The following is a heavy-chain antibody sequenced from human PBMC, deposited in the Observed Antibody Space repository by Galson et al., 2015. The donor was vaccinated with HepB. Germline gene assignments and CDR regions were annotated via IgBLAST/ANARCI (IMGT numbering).Heavy chain of an antibody. CDR3: ARAHDYGGNYNDDPHSVFGPYFGY. D-gene: IGHD4-23*01. CDR2: INPNSGGT. V-gene: IGHV1-2*02. Sequence: SVKVSCKASGYTFTGYYMHWVRQAPGQGLEWMGWINPNSGGTNYAQKFQGRVTMTRDTSISTAYMELSRLRSDDTAVYYCARAHDYGGNYNDDPHSVFGPYFGYWGQGTLVTVSS. J-gene: IGHJ4*02. CDR1: GYTFTGYY.